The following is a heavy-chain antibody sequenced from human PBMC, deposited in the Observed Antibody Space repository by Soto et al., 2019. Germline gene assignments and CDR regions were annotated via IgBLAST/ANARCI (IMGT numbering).Heavy chain of an antibody. Sequence: ASVKVSCKASGYTFTTYDVSWVRQASGQGLEWMGWMNPSNGNTGYAQKFQGGVTMTRNTSISTVYMELSGLRPDDTAVYYCARRKERSGPHYFDYWGQGTRVTVSS. CDR2: MNPSNGNT. CDR3: ARRKERSGPHYFDY. J-gene: IGHJ4*02. V-gene: IGHV1-8*02. D-gene: IGHD6-25*01. CDR1: GYTFTTYD.